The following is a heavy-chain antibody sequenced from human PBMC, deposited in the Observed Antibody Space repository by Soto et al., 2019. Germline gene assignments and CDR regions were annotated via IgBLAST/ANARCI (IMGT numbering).Heavy chain of an antibody. CDR2: IYPGDSDT. CDR1: GYSFTSYW. D-gene: IGHD2-15*01. Sequence: GESLKISCKGSGYSFTSYWIGWARQMPGKGLEWMGIIYPGDSDTRYSPSFQGQVTISADKSISTAYLQWSSLKASDTAMYYCARDVVVVAATTYYYYGMDVWGQGTTVTVSS. CDR3: ARDVVVVAATTYYYYGMDV. J-gene: IGHJ6*02. V-gene: IGHV5-51*01.